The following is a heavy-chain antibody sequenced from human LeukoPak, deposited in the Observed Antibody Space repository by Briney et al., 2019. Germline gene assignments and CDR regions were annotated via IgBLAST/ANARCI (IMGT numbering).Heavy chain of an antibody. CDR1: GFTFSSYW. V-gene: IGHV3-74*01. J-gene: IGHJ4*02. CDR2: INSDGSST. D-gene: IGHD6-13*01. CDR3: ARVSSSSWFVDY. Sequence: PGGSLRLSCAASGFTFSSYWMHWVRQVPGKGLVWVSRINSDGSSTSYADSVKGRFTISRDNAKNSLYLQMNSLRAEDTAVYYCARVSSSSWFVDYWGQGTLVTVSS.